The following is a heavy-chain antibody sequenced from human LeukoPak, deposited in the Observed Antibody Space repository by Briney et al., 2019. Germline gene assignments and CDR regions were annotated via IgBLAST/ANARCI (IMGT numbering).Heavy chain of an antibody. Sequence: SETLSLTCTVSGGSISSYYWTWVRQPAGKGLEWIGRIYTSGSTNYSPSLKSRVTMSVDTSKNEFSLKLNSVTAADTAVYYCARESTGAGTARYLGSWGQGTLVTVSS. CDR1: GGSISSYY. CDR3: ARESTGAGTARYLGS. CDR2: IYTSGST. D-gene: IGHD6-13*01. V-gene: IGHV4-4*07. J-gene: IGHJ4*02.